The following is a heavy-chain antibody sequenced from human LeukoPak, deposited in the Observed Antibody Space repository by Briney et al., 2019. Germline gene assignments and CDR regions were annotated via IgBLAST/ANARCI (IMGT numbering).Heavy chain of an antibody. CDR1: GFTFSSYA. Sequence: PGGSLRLSCAASGFTFSSYAMSWVRQAPGKGLEWVSAISGSGGSTYYADSVKGRFTISRDNSKNTLYLQMNSLRAEDTAVYYCAYDFWSGYYRDFDYWGQGTLVTVSS. D-gene: IGHD3-3*01. CDR2: ISGSGGST. J-gene: IGHJ4*02. V-gene: IGHV3-23*01. CDR3: AYDFWSGYYRDFDY.